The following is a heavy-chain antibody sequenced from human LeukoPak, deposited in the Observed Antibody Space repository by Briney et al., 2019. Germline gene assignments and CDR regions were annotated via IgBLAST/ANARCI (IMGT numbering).Heavy chain of an antibody. V-gene: IGHV3-21*06. Sequence: GGSLRLSCAACGFSFSTYTMNWARQAPGKGLEWVASINSSGTTTHYAFPVKGRSTFSRDNAQNVLYLQMSGLRGDDAAVYYCLRGDSRDFWGQGTLVTVSS. CDR1: GFSFSTYT. CDR3: LRGDSRDF. CDR2: INSSGTTT. J-gene: IGHJ4*02. D-gene: IGHD3-22*01.